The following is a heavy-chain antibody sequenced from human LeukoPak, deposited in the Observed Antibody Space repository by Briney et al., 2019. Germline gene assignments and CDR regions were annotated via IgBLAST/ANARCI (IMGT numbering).Heavy chain of an antibody. CDR2: IYYSGSS. D-gene: IGHD3-10*01. J-gene: IGHJ3*02. V-gene: IGHV4-59*01. CDR3: ARDRGMESDAFDI. CDR1: GGSISSYY. Sequence: PSETLSLTCTVSGGSISSYYWSWIRQPPGKGLEWIGYIYYSGSSNYNPSLKSRVTISVDTTKNQSSLKLSSVTAADTAVYYCARDRGMESDAFDIWGQGTMVTVSS.